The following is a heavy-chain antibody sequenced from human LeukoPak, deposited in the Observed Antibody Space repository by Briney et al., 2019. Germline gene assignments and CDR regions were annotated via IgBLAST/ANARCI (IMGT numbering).Heavy chain of an antibody. Sequence: GGSLRLSCAASGFTFSSYGMHWVRQAPGKGLEWVAVIWYDGSNKYYADSVKGRFTISRDNSKNTLYLQMNSLRAEDTAVYYCARDGMGIATAGTVDYWGQGTLVTVSS. CDR2: IWYDGSNK. D-gene: IGHD6-13*01. J-gene: IGHJ4*02. V-gene: IGHV3-33*01. CDR1: GFTFSSYG. CDR3: ARDGMGIATAGTVDY.